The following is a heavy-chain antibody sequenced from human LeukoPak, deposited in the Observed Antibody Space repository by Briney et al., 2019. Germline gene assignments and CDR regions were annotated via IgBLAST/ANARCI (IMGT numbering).Heavy chain of an antibody. CDR1: GFTFSSYW. CDR3: ARGCDFSYYYNYYGMDV. Sequence: SGGSLRLSCDASGFTFSSYWMNWVRQAPGKGLEWVANIKEDGSDKYYMDSVKGRFTLSRDNARHSLYLQMNSLRVEDTAVYYCARGCDFSYYYNYYGMDVWGQGTTVTVSS. V-gene: IGHV3-7*01. CDR2: IKEDGSDK. J-gene: IGHJ6*02.